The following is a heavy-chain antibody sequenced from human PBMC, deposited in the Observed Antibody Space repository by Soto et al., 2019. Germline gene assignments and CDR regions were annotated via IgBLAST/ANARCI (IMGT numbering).Heavy chain of an antibody. D-gene: IGHD6-25*01. J-gene: IGHJ6*02. Sequence: EVQLVESGEGLVQPGGSLRLSCAASGFTFSEFAMHWVRQAPGKGLEYVSGISSNGGSTYYADSVKGRFTISRDNFKNTLYLQMGSLRPEDMAVYYCARGRDSSDAGVGMDVWGQGTTVTVAS. CDR2: ISSNGGST. V-gene: IGHV3-64*02. CDR3: ARGRDSSDAGVGMDV. CDR1: GFTFSEFA.